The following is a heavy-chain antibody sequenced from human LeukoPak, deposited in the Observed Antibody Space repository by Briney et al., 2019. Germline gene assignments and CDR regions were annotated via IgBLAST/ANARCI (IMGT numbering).Heavy chain of an antibody. Sequence: ASVKVSCKASGYTFTSYGISWVRQAPGQGLEWMGGIIPIFGTANYAQKFQGRVTITADKSTSTAYMELSSLRSEDTAVYYCARGYKGYCSSTSCPAITYYMDVWGKGTTVTVSS. CDR2: IIPIFGTA. V-gene: IGHV1-69*06. CDR1: GYTFTSYG. J-gene: IGHJ6*03. CDR3: ARGYKGYCSSTSCPAITYYMDV. D-gene: IGHD2-2*01.